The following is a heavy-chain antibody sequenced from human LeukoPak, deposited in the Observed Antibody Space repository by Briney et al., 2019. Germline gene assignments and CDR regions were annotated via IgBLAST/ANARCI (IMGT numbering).Heavy chain of an antibody. CDR1: GFTFSRYA. V-gene: IGHV3-23*01. CDR2: ISGSGGST. CDR3: AKESVRYSSSGEGQK. J-gene: IGHJ4*02. D-gene: IGHD6-13*01. Sequence: PGGSLRLSCAASGFTFSRYAMSWVRQASGKGLEWVSAISGSGGSTYYADSVKGRFTISRDNSKNTLYLQMNSLRAEDTAVYYCAKESVRYSSSGEGQKWGQGTLVTVSS.